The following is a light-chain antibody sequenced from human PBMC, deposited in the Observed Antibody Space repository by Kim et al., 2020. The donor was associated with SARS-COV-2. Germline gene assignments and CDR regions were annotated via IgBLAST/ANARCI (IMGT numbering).Light chain of an antibody. J-gene: IGLJ1*01. CDR2: QDS. Sequence: VSPRQTASITCSGDKLGDKYACWYQQKPGQSPVLVIYQDSKRPSGIPERFSGSNSGNTATLTISGTQAMDEADYYCQAWDSSTAVFGTGTRSPS. CDR3: QAWDSSTAV. CDR1: KLGDKY. V-gene: IGLV3-1*01.